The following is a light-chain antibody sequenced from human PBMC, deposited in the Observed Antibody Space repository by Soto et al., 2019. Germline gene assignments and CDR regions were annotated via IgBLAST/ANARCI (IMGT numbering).Light chain of an antibody. CDR1: QTISSW. CDR2: KAS. Sequence: DIQMNQSPSTLSGSVGDRVTITCRASQTISSWLAWYHQKPGKAPKLLIYKASTLKSGVPSRFSGSGSGTEFTLTISSLQPDDFATYYCQHYNSYSEAFGQGTKVDIK. V-gene: IGKV1-5*03. J-gene: IGKJ1*01. CDR3: QHYNSYSEA.